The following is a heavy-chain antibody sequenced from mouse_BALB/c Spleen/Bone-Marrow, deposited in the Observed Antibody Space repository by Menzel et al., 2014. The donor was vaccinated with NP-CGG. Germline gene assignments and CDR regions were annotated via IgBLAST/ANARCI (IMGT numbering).Heavy chain of an antibody. CDR1: GYTFTSYW. J-gene: IGHJ2*01. D-gene: IGHD2-2*01. Sequence: VHLVESGAELAKPGASVKMSCKASGYTFTSYWMHWVRQRPGQGLEWIGYINPSTGYTEYNQKFKDKATLTADKSSSTAYMQLSSLTSEDSAVYYCARSGGYDGFSYWGQGTTLTVSS. CDR3: ARSGGYDGFSY. CDR2: INPSTGYT. V-gene: IGHV1-7*01.